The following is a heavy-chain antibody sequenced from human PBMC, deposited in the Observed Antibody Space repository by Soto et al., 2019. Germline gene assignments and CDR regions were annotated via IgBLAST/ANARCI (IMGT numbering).Heavy chain of an antibody. Sequence: QVRLVESGGGVVQPGRSLRLSCTASGFSFSSYAMYWFRQPPGKGLEWVAVISHDGINKHYADSVEGRGTVSRDNSNQSLDLQLNSLRGEDTAMYYCARDMYSSDYFIKWFEPWGQGTLVTVSS. V-gene: IGHV3-30-3*01. D-gene: IGHD6-19*01. J-gene: IGHJ5*02. CDR1: GFSFSSYA. CDR3: ARDMYSSDYFIKWFEP. CDR2: ISHDGINK.